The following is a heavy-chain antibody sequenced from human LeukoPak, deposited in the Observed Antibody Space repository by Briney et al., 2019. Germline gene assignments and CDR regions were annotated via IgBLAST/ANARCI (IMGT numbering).Heavy chain of an antibody. CDR1: GGTIRSYY. V-gene: IGHV4-59*01. D-gene: IGHD1-26*01. CDR3: ARDRTYSDSSTTYFYGMDV. Sequence: SETLSLTCSVSGGTIRSYYWSRIRQPPGKGLEWIGYISYSGSTKYNPSLGSRVTISVDTSKSQFSLKLRSVTAADTAVYYCARDRTYSDSSTTYFYGMDVWGHGTTVTVSS. J-gene: IGHJ6*02. CDR2: ISYSGST.